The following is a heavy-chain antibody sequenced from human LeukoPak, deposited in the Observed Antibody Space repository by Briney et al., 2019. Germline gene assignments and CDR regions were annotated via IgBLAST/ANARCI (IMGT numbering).Heavy chain of an antibody. V-gene: IGHV3-43*01. CDR1: GFTFDDYT. CDR2: ISWDGGST. J-gene: IGHJ4*02. Sequence: PGGSLRLSCAASGFTFDDYTMYWVRQAPGKGLEWVSLISWDGGSTYYADSVKGRFTISRDNSKNSLYLQMNSLRTEDTALYYCAKGGYYYGSGSFDYWGQGTLVTVSS. CDR3: AKGGYYYGSGSFDY. D-gene: IGHD3-10*01.